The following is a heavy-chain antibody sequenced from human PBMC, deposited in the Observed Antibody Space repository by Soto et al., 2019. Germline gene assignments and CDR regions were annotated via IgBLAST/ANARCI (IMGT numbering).Heavy chain of an antibody. J-gene: IGHJ4*02. D-gene: IGHD6-19*01. CDR2: ISGSGGST. V-gene: IGHV3-23*01. CDR3: AKDSIAVGSRYY. Sequence: GGSLRLSCAASGFTFSSYAMSWVRQAPGKGLEWVSAISGSGGSTYYADSVKGRFTISRDNSKDTLYLQMNSLRAEDTAVYYCAKDSIAVGSRYYWSQGTLVTVSS. CDR1: GFTFSSYA.